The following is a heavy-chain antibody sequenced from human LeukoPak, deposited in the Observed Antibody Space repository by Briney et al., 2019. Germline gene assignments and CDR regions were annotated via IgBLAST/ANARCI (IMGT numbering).Heavy chain of an antibody. CDR1: GFTFSSYG. Sequence: GGTLRLSCAASGFTFSSYGMSWVRQAPGKGLEWVSAISGSGGSTYYADSVKGRFTISRDNSKNTLYLQMNSLRAEDTAVYYCARDMSGYANYWGQGTLVTVSS. CDR3: ARDMSGYANY. V-gene: IGHV3-23*01. D-gene: IGHD5-18*01. J-gene: IGHJ4*02. CDR2: ISGSGGST.